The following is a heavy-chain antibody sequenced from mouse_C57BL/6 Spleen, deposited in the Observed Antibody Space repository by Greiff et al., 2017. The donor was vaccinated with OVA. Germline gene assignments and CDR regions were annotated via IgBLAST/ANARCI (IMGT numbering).Heavy chain of an antibody. D-gene: IGHD4-1*01. J-gene: IGHJ2*01. CDR3: ARDGWDDFDY. CDR1: GYSITSGYY. Sequence: ESGPGLVKPSQSLSLTCSVTGYSITSGYYWNWIRQFPGNKLEWMGYISYDGSNNYNPSLKNRISITRDTSKNQFFLKLNSVTTEDTATYYCARDGWDDFDYWGQGTTLTVSS. CDR2: ISYDGSN. V-gene: IGHV3-6*01.